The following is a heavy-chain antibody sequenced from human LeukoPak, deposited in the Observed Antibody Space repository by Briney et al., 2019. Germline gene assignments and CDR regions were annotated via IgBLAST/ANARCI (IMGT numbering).Heavy chain of an antibody. CDR3: AKAIGIQLWLVGAFDI. D-gene: IGHD5-18*01. J-gene: IGHJ3*02. V-gene: IGHV3-23*01. Sequence: GGSLRLSCAASGFTFDDYDMNWVRQAPGKGLEWVSAISGSGGSTYYADSVKGRFTISRDTSKNTLDLQMNSLRAEDTAVYYCAKAIGIQLWLVGAFDIWGQGTMVTVSS. CDR2: ISGSGGST. CDR1: GFTFDDYD.